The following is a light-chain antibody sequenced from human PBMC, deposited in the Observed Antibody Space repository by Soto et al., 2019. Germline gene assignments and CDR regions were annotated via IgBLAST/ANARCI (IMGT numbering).Light chain of an antibody. CDR1: QSVSIS. Sequence: EIVLAQSPATLSLSPGERATLSCRASQSVSISLAWYQQKPGQAPRLLIYGASSRATGIPDRFSGSGSGTDFTLTISRLEPEDFAVYYCQQYGSSPLTFGGGTKVDIK. CDR2: GAS. CDR3: QQYGSSPLT. V-gene: IGKV3-20*01. J-gene: IGKJ4*01.